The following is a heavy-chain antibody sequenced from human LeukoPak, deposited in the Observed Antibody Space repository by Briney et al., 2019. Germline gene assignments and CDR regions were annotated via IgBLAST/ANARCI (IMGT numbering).Heavy chain of an antibody. CDR2: INPSGSST. D-gene: IGHD3-22*01. CDR3: ARVAYDSSGYYPHYFDY. V-gene: IGHV1-46*01. J-gene: IGHJ4*02. Sequence: ASVKVSCKASGYSFTSHYMHWVRQAPGQGLEWLGLINPSGSSTLYAQKFQGRVTMTRDMSTTTDYMELSSLRSEDTAVYYCARVAYDSSGYYPHYFDYWGQGTLVTVSS. CDR1: GYSFTSHY.